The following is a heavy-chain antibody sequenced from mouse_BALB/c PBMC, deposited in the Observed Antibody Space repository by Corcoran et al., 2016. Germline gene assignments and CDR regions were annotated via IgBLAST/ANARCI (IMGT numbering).Heavy chain of an antibody. CDR2: INTHSGVP. V-gene: IGHV9-4*02. CDR1: GYTFTTAG. CDR3: ARYGSSYYAMDY. Sequence: QIQLVQSGPELKKPGETVRISCKAPGYTFTTAGMQWVQKMPGKGLKWIGWINTHSGVPKYAEDFKGRFAFSLETSASTAYLQISNLKNEDTATYFCARYGSSYYAMDYWGQGTSVTVSS. D-gene: IGHD1-1*01. J-gene: IGHJ4*01.